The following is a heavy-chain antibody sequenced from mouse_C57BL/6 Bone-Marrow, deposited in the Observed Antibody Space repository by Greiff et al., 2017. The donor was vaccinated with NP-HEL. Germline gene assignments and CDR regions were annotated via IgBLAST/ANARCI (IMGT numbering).Heavy chain of an antibody. CDR1: YTFS. Sequence: QVQLQESGPELARPWASVKISCPAFYTFSRRVHFAFRDPNSWMQWVKHRPGQALEWVAAIYPGHGGTSYNQTFKGSTTLTADISSSTADMQLSSLTSEHSAVDSCACITTGGDQWYFDVWGKGTTLTVSS. J-gene: IGHJ1*03. V-gene: IGHV1-87*01. CDR2: GQALEWVA. CDR3: SEHSAVDSCACITTGGDQWYFDV. D-gene: IGHD1-1*01.